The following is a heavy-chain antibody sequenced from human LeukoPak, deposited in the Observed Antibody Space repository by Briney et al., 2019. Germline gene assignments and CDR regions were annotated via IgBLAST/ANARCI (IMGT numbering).Heavy chain of an antibody. Sequence: GASVKVSCKASGYTFTDYYIHWVRQAPGRGLEWMGRINPDSGGTNFAQKFQARVTVTRDASISTAYMELSTLRSDDTAVYYCARPRATKLVDDGFDIWGQGTIVTVSS. J-gene: IGHJ3*02. CDR3: ARPRATKLVDDGFDI. CDR2: INPDSGGT. CDR1: GYTFTDYY. V-gene: IGHV1-2*06. D-gene: IGHD1-26*01.